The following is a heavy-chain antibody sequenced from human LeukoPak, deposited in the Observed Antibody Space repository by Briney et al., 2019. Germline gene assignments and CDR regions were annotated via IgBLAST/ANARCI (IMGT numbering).Heavy chain of an antibody. CDR3: ARIGNYFRYYYYYYYMDV. J-gene: IGHJ6*03. D-gene: IGHD1-7*01. Sequence: SETLSLTCTVSGGSISSYYWSWIRQPPGKGLEWIGYIYYSGSTNYNPSLKSRVTISVDTSKNQFSLKLSSVTAADTAVYYCARIGNYFRYYYYYYYMDVWGKGTTVTVSS. V-gene: IGHV4-59*01. CDR1: GGSISSYY. CDR2: IYYSGST.